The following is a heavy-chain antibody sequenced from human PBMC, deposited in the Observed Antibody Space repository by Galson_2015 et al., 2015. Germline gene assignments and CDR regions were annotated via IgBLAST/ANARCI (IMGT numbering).Heavy chain of an antibody. D-gene: IGHD2-15*01. CDR3: ARGYCSGGRCYPLDS. V-gene: IGHV4-39*07. CDR1: GGSTSNTNSY. J-gene: IGHJ4*02. CDR2: IYYSGNT. Sequence: LSLTCTVSGGSTSNTNSYWVWIRQPPGKGLEWIGNIYYSGNTNYNPSLESRVTMAVGTSKNQFSLKLTSVTAADTAVYYCARGYCSGGRCYPLDSWGQGTLVTVSA.